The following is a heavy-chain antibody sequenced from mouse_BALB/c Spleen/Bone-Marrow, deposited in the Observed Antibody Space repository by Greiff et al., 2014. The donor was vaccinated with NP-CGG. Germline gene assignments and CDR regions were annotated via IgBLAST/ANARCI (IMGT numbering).Heavy chain of an antibody. CDR2: INPSNGGT. J-gene: IGHJ3*01. V-gene: IGHV1S81*02. Sequence: VQLQQSGAELVKLGASVKLSCKASGYTFTSYYMYWVKQRPGQGLEWIGEINPSNGGTNFNEKFKSKATLTVDKSSSTAYMQLSSLTFEDSAIYYCTRPYYGYVGYAYWGQGTRVTVSA. CDR1: GYTFTSYY. D-gene: IGHD1-2*01. CDR3: TRPYYGYVGYAY.